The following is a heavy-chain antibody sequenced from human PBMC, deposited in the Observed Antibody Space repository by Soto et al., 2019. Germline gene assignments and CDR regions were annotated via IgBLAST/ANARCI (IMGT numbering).Heavy chain of an antibody. Sequence: KPSETLSLTCTVSGGSISSYYWSWIRQPPGKGLEWIGYIYYSGSTNYNPSLKSRVTISVDTSKNQFSLKLSSVTAADTAVYYCAREVVVMHFDYWGQGTLVTVSS. J-gene: IGHJ4*02. V-gene: IGHV4-59*12. CDR3: AREVVVMHFDY. D-gene: IGHD3-22*01. CDR2: IYYSGST. CDR1: GGSISSYY.